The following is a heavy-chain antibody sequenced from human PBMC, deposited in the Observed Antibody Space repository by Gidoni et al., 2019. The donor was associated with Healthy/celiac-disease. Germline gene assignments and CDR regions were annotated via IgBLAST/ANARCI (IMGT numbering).Heavy chain of an antibody. CDR2: ISSSSSTI. CDR3: ASNEGYDYGDYAIDY. D-gene: IGHD4-17*01. Sequence: EVQLVASGGGLVQPGGSLRLSCAASGFPFSRYSMNWVRQAPGKGLEWVSYISSSSSTIYYADSVKGRFTISRDNAKNSLYLQMNSLRDEDTAVYYCASNEGYDYGDYAIDYWGQGTLVTVSS. J-gene: IGHJ4*02. V-gene: IGHV3-48*02. CDR1: GFPFSRYS.